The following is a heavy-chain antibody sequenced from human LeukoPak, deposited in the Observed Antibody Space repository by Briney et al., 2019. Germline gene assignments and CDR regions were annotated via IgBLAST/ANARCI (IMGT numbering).Heavy chain of an antibody. CDR2: INPSGGGT. D-gene: IGHD6-25*01. CDR1: GYTLTSYY. V-gene: IGHV1-46*01. CDR3: ARSPPGYYYFDY. J-gene: IGHJ4*02. Sequence: ASGKVSCKASGYTLTSYYMHWVRQAPGQGLEWMGVINPSGGGTTYAQKFQGRVTMTRDLSTSTVYMELSSLRSEDTAMYYCARSPPGYYYFDYWGQGTLVTVSS.